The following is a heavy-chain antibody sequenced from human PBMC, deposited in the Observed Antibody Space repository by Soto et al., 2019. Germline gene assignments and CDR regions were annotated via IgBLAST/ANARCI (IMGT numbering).Heavy chain of an antibody. CDR1: GFTFRNYN. CDR3: ARNYDSTAGGAFDI. J-gene: IGHJ3*02. D-gene: IGHD3-22*01. Sequence: GGSLRLSCAASGFTFRNYNMNWVRQVPGKGLEWVAHISIGGRTINYADSVKGRFTISRDNSKNTLYLQMNSLRAEDTAVYYCARNYDSTAGGAFDIWGQGTMVTVSS. CDR2: ISIGGRTI. V-gene: IGHV3-48*01.